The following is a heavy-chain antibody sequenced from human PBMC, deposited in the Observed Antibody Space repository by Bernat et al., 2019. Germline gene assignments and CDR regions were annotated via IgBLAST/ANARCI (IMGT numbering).Heavy chain of an antibody. V-gene: IGHV3-23*01. Sequence: EVQLLESGGGLVQPGGSLRLSCAASGFTFSSYAMSWVRQAPGKGLEWVSAISGSGGSTYYADSVKGRFTISRDNSKNTLYLQMNSLRAEDTAVYYCAKDVARYSSSSYAFDIWGQGTMVTVSS. D-gene: IGHD6-6*01. J-gene: IGHJ3*02. CDR1: GFTFSSYA. CDR2: ISGSGGST. CDR3: AKDVARYSSSSYAFDI.